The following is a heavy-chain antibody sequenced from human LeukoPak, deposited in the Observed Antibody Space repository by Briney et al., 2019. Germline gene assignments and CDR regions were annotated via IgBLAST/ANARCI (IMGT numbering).Heavy chain of an antibody. D-gene: IGHD6-13*01. J-gene: IGHJ4*02. CDR3: AKEIGSSWYYFDY. Sequence: GGSLRLSCAASGFTFSSYWMSWVRQAPGKGLEWVANIKQDGSVKYYVDSVKGRFTISRDNAKNSLYLQMNSLRAEDTAVYYCAKEIGSSWYYFDYWGQGTLVTVSS. CDR2: IKQDGSVK. V-gene: IGHV3-7*01. CDR1: GFTFSSYW.